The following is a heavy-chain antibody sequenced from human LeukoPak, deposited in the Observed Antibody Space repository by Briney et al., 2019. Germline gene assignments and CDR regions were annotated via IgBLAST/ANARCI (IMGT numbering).Heavy chain of an antibody. Sequence: GGSLRLSCAGSGFSFSTFAMTWVRQAPGMGLESVSAISGSGGYTYYADSVKGRFTISRDNSKNTLYLQMNSLRAEDTAIYYCAKAEGKNPTGGRWLDWGQGTLVTVSS. V-gene: IGHV3-23*01. J-gene: IGHJ4*02. D-gene: IGHD6-19*01. CDR2: ISGSGGYT. CDR3: AKAEGKNPTGGRWLD. CDR1: GFSFSTFA.